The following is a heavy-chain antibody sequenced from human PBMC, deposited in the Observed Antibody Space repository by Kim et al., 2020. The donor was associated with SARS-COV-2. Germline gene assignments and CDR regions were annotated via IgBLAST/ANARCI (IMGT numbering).Heavy chain of an antibody. J-gene: IGHJ6*02. Sequence: YAQKFQGRVTITADKSTSTAYMELSSLRSEDTAVYYCAGGLLYYYYGMDVWGQGTTVTVSS. CDR3: AGGLLYYYYGMDV. D-gene: IGHD3-16*01. V-gene: IGHV1-69*02.